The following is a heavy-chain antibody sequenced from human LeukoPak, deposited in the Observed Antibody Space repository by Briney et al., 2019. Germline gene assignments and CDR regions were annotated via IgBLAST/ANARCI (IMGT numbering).Heavy chain of an antibody. J-gene: IGHJ4*02. CDR3: ARGNWIPPFPFDY. D-gene: IGHD1-1*01. CDR1: GGSISSSSYY. V-gene: IGHV4-39*07. Sequence: PSETLSLTCTVSGGSISSSSYYWGWIRQPPGKGLEWIGSIYYSGSTYYNPSLKSRVTISVDTSKNQFSLKLSSVTAADTAVYYCARGNWIPPFPFDYWGQGTLVTVSS. CDR2: IYYSGST.